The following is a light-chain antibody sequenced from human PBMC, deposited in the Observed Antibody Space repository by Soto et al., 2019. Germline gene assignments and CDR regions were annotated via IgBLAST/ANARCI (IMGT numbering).Light chain of an antibody. Sequence: EIVLAQSPGNLSLSPGERATLSCRASQSVSSSDLAWYQQKPGQAPRLLIYGASSRATGIPDRFSGSGSGTDLTLTISRLEPKDFAAYYCQQYGSSPRITFGQGTRLEIK. CDR1: QSVSSSD. V-gene: IGKV3-20*01. CDR2: GAS. J-gene: IGKJ5*01. CDR3: QQYGSSPRIT.